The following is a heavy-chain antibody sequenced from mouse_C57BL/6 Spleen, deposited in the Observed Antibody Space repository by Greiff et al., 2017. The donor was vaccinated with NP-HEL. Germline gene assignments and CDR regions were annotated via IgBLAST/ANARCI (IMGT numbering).Heavy chain of an antibody. CDR2: IDPEDGET. D-gene: IGHD1-1*01. J-gene: IGHJ3*01. Sequence: EVQLQQSGAELVKPGASVKLSCTASGFNIKDYYMHWVKQRTEQGLEWIGRIDPEDGETKYAPKFQGKATITADTSSNTAYLQLSSLTSEDTAVYYCARGTITTVEGARFAYWGQGTLVTVSA. V-gene: IGHV14-2*01. CDR1: GFNIKDYY. CDR3: ARGTITTVEGARFAY.